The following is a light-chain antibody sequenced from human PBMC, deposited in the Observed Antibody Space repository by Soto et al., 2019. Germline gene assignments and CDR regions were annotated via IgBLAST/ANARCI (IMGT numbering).Light chain of an antibody. CDR2: GAS. CDR1: QSVSSN. Sequence: EIVMTQSPATLSVCPGERATLSCRASQSVSSNLAWYQQKPGQAPRLLIYGASTRATGIPARFSGSGSGTEFTLTISSLQSEDFAVYYCQQYNNWPPWTFGQGTKLEMK. J-gene: IGKJ2*02. V-gene: IGKV3-15*01. CDR3: QQYNNWPPWT.